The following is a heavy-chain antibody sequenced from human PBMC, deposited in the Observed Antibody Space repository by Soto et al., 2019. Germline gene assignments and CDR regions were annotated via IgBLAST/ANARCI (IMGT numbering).Heavy chain of an antibody. Sequence: GGSLRLSCAASGFTFSSYAMSWVRQAPGKGLDWVSAISGSGGSTYYADSVKGRFNISRDNSKNTLYLQMNSLRAEDTAVYYCAKGGRKVSAAGRAPKGPWGQGTLVTVSS. CDR1: GFTFSSYA. CDR3: AKGGRKVSAAGRAPKGP. CDR2: ISGSGGST. D-gene: IGHD1-26*01. V-gene: IGHV3-23*01. J-gene: IGHJ5*02.